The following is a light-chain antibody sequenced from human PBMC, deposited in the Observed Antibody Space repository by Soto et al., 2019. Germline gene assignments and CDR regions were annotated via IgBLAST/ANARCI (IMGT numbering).Light chain of an antibody. Sequence: DIQMTQSPSSLSASVGDRVTITCRASQNIYTYLNWYQQKPGKAPKLLIHAASTLQRGGPSGFSGSGSGTDFTLTINSLQPEDLATYSCQESFSNSWTFGQGTKVEI. CDR3: QESFSNSWT. CDR2: AAS. CDR1: QNIYTY. V-gene: IGKV1-39*01. J-gene: IGKJ1*01.